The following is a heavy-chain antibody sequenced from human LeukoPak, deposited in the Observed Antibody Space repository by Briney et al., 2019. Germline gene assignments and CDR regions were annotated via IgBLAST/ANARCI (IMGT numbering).Heavy chain of an antibody. CDR1: GLTISNYW. V-gene: IGHV3-7*01. J-gene: IGHJ4*02. CDR2: IKQDGSER. D-gene: IGHD6-19*01. Sequence: QAGGSLRLSCTASGLTISNYWMSWVRQAPGKGLEWVANIKQDGSERYYVDSVKGRFTISRDNAKNSLYLQMNSLRAEDTAVYYCARDIHPHEWLVLLLWGQGTLVTVSS. CDR3: ARDIHPHEWLVLLL.